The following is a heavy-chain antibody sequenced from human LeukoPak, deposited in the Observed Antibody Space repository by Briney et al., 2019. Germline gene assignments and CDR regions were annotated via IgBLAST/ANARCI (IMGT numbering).Heavy chain of an antibody. Sequence: PGGSLRLSCAASGFTFDDYGMSWVRQAPGKGLEWVSGINWNGGSTGYADSVKGRFTISRDNAKNSLYLQMNSLRAEDTALYHCARVESSGYSGAADPWGQGTLVTVSS. CDR2: INWNGGST. J-gene: IGHJ5*02. D-gene: IGHD5-12*01. V-gene: IGHV3-20*01. CDR1: GFTFDDYG. CDR3: ARVESSGYSGAADP.